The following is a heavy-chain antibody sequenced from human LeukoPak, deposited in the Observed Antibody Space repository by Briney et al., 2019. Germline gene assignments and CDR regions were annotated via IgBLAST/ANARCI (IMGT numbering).Heavy chain of an antibody. D-gene: IGHD6-19*01. V-gene: IGHV3-48*01. Sequence: PGGSLRLSCAASGFTFSSYSVNWVRQAPGKGLEWVSYISSSSSTVYYADSVKGRFTISRDNVKNTLFLQMNSLRAEDTAVYYCARGYSSGCYDWGQGTLVTVSS. CDR3: ARGYSSGCYD. CDR2: ISSSSSTV. J-gene: IGHJ4*02. CDR1: GFTFSSYS.